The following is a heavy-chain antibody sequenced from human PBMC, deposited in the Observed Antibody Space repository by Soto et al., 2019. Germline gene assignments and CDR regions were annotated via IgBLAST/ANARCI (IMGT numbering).Heavy chain of an antibody. D-gene: IGHD5-12*01. Sequence: SETLSLTCAVYGGSFSGDYWPRSRQPPGTGLEWMGTINHSGSTNYNPSLKSRVTISLDTSKSQFSLKLRSVTAADTAVYYCARQRLGHVGYDNFDYWGQGTLVTSPQ. CDR3: ARQRLGHVGYDNFDY. J-gene: IGHJ4*02. CDR2: INHSGST. V-gene: IGHV4-34*01. CDR1: GGSFSGDY.